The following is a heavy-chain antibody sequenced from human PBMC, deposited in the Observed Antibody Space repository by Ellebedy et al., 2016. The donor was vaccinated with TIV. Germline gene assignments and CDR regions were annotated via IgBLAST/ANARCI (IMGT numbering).Heavy chain of an antibody. D-gene: IGHD6-19*01. V-gene: IGHV3-23*01. J-gene: IGHJ4*02. CDR1: GFTFSTYW. CDR2: IGGSGGST. CDR3: AKTSKLVPLGGSGWSFDY. Sequence: GESLKISCAASGFTFSTYWMHWVRQAPGKGLEWVSGIGGSGGSTYYADSVKGRFTMSRDNSKNTLYLQMNSLRAEDTAIYYCAKTSKLVPLGGSGWSFDYWGQGTLVTVSS.